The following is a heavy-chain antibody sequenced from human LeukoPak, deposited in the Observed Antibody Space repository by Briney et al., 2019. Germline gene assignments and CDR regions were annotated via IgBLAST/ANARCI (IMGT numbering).Heavy chain of an antibody. V-gene: IGHV3-30*02. Sequence: GGSLRLSCAASGFTFSSYGMHWVRQAPGKGLEWVAFIRYDGSNKYYADSVKGRFTISRDNSKNTLYLQMNSLRGEDTAVYYCATGPSYCGGDCYYYFDYWGRGTLVTVSS. D-gene: IGHD2-21*02. J-gene: IGHJ4*02. CDR1: GFTFSSYG. CDR2: IRYDGSNK. CDR3: ATGPSYCGGDCYYYFDY.